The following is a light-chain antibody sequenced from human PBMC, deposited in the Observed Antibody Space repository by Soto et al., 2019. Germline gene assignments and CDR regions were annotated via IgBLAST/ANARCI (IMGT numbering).Light chain of an antibody. CDR3: QQRDNWPTN. CDR2: DAS. CDR1: QSVSSC. J-gene: IGKJ1*01. V-gene: IGKV3-11*01. Sequence: EIVVKHTPSMLSPSPGKVSHFSLMASQSVSSCLAWYQQKPGQAHRLLIYDASDRATGIPARFSGSGSGTDFTLTIRSLEPEDSAFYYCQQRDNWPTNFAQGTMVDIK.